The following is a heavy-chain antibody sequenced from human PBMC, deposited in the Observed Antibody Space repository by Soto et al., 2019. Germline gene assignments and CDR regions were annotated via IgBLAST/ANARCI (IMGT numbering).Heavy chain of an antibody. V-gene: IGHV4-39*01. CDR3: ARLERRLNWFDP. J-gene: IGHJ5*02. D-gene: IGHD1-26*01. Sequence: QLQLQESGPGLVTPSETLSLTCTVSGGSISSSSYYWGWIRQPPGKGLEWIGSIYYSGSTYYNPSLKSRVTISVDTSKNQFSLKLSSVTAADTAVYYCARLERRLNWFDPWGQGTLVTVSS. CDR2: IYYSGST. CDR1: GGSISSSSYY.